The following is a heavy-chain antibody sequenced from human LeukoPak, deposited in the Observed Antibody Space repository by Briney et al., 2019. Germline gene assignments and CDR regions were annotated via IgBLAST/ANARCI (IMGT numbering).Heavy chain of an antibody. CDR3: ASSYCSGGSCYSGWFDP. CDR1: GGSISSSSYY. D-gene: IGHD2-15*01. CDR2: IYYSGST. Sequence: SETLSLTCTVSGGSISSSSYYWGWIRQPPGKGLEWIGSIYYSGSTYYNPSLKSRVTIFVDTSKNQLSLKLSSVTAADTAVYYCASSYCSGGSCYSGWFDPWGQGTLVTVSS. J-gene: IGHJ5*02. V-gene: IGHV4-39*01.